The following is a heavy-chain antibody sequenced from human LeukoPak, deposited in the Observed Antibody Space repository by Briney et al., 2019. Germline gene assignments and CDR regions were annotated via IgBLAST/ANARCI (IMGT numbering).Heavy chain of an antibody. V-gene: IGHV3-33*06. Sequence: GGSLRLSCAASGFTFSSYGMHWVRQAPGKGLEWVAVIWYDGSNKYYADSVKGRFTISRDNSKNTLYLQMNSLRAEDTAVYYCAKALVPSLAFDIRGQGTMVTVFS. D-gene: IGHD4/OR15-4a*01. CDR1: GFTFSSYG. CDR2: IWYDGSNK. CDR3: AKALVPSLAFDI. J-gene: IGHJ3*02.